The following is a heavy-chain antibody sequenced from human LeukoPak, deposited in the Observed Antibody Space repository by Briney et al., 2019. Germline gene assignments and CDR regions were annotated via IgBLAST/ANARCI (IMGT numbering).Heavy chain of an antibody. CDR3: AKRLSSEYCGSTSCPNWFDP. D-gene: IGHD2-2*01. CDR2: ISGSGGST. Sequence: GGSLRLSCAASGFTFSSYAMSWVRQAPGKGLEWVSAISGSGGSTYYADSVKGRFTISRDNSKNTLYLQMNSLRAEDTAVYYCAKRLSSEYCGSTSCPNWFDPWGQGTLVTVSS. CDR1: GFTFSSYA. V-gene: IGHV3-23*01. J-gene: IGHJ5*02.